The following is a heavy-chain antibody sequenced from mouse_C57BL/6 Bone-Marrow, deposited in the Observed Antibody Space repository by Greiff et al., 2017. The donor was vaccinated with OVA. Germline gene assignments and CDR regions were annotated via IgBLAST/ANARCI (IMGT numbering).Heavy chain of an antibody. Sequence: VQRVESGAELARPGASVKLSCKASGYTFTSYGISWVKQRTGQGLEWIGEIYPRSGNTYYNEKFKGKATLTADKSSSTAYMELRSLTSEDSAVYFCARGWVLDYWGQGTTLTVSS. V-gene: IGHV1-81*01. J-gene: IGHJ2*01. CDR2: IYPRSGNT. D-gene: IGHD1-1*02. CDR1: GYTFTSYG. CDR3: ARGWVLDY.